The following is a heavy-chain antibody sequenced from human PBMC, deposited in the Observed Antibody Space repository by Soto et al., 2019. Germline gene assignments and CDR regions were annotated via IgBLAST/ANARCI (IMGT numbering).Heavy chain of an antibody. CDR3: ARDLWDYVY. J-gene: IGHJ4*02. Sequence: SVKVFCKASGGTFSSYAISWVRQAPGQGLEWMGGIVPIFGTANYAQKFQGRVTMTTDESTSTAYMELRSLRSDDTAVYYCARDLWDYVYWGQGTLVTVSS. CDR2: IVPIFGTA. CDR1: GGTFSSYA. V-gene: IGHV1-69*05. D-gene: IGHD3-16*01.